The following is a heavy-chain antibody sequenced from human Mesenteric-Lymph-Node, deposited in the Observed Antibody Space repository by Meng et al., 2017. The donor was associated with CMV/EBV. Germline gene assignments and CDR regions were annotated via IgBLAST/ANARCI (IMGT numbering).Heavy chain of an antibody. CDR2: IYYTGST. J-gene: IGHJ5*02. Sequence: SETLSLTCTVSGGSISSSSYYWGWIRQPPGKGLEWIGSIYYTGSTYYNPSLKSRVTISVDTSKSQFSLKLSSVTATDTAVYYCASDVLRFLGFGPWGQGTLVTVSS. V-gene: IGHV4-39*01. D-gene: IGHD3-3*01. CDR1: GGSISSSSYY. CDR3: ASDVLRFLGFGP.